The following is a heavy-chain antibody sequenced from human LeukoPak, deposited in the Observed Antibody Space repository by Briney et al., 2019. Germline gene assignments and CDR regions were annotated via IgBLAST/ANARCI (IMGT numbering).Heavy chain of an antibody. CDR1: GFTFDDYA. V-gene: IGHV3-43*02. D-gene: IGHD5-24*01. Sequence: GGSLRLSCAASGFTFDDYAMHWVRQAPGKGLEWVSLISGDGGSTYYADSVKGRFTISRDNFNHTLSLQMNSLRVEDTAIYYCVKDIQLSTWGLGTMVTVSS. J-gene: IGHJ3*01. CDR3: VKDIQLST. CDR2: ISGDGGST.